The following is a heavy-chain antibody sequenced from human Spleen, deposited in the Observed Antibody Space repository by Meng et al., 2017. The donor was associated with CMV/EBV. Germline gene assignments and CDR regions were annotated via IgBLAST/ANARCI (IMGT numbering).Heavy chain of an antibody. D-gene: IGHD5-12*01. V-gene: IGHV4-39*07. Sequence: GSLRLSCTVSGGSISSSSYSWGWIRQPSGKGLEWIGSMYCSGNTYYKPSLKSRVTISVDTSKHQLSLQLSSVTAADTAVYYCARVVGSYSGYDYWGQGTLVTVSS. J-gene: IGHJ4*02. CDR1: GGSISSSSYS. CDR3: ARVVGSYSGYDY. CDR2: MYCSGNT.